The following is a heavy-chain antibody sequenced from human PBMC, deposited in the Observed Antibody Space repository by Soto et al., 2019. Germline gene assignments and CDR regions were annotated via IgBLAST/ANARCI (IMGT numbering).Heavy chain of an antibody. J-gene: IGHJ3*02. CDR2: IDTYGSAT. V-gene: IGHV3-74*01. CDR3: VRVLKSIGWDNDVFDI. Sequence: GGSLRLSCAASGFSLSGYWMHWVRQAPGKGLVWVSRIDTYGSATKYADSVEGRFSISKDNAENTLYLQMNNLKADDTAVYYCVRVLKSIGWDNDVFDIWGQGTMVTVSS. D-gene: IGHD6-19*01. CDR1: GFSLSGYW.